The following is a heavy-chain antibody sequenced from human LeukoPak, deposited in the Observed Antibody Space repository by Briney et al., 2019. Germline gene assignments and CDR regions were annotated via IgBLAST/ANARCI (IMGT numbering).Heavy chain of an antibody. CDR1: GGSFSGYY. CDR3: ARQRTVTMVRGVISRAFDY. Sequence: SETLSLTCAVYGGSFSGYYWSWIRQPPGKGLEWIGEINHSGSTNYNPSLKSRVTISVDTSKNQFSLKLSSVTAADTAVYYCARQRTVTMVRGVISRAFDYWGQGTLVTVSS. D-gene: IGHD3-10*01. CDR2: INHSGST. V-gene: IGHV4-34*01. J-gene: IGHJ4*02.